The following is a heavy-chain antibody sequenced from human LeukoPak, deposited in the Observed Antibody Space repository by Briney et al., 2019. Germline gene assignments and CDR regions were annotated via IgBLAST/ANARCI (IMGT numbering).Heavy chain of an antibody. CDR3: ARYSSGYYFYWFDL. CDR2: INPNSGGT. Sequence: ASVKVSCKASGYTFTGYYMHWVRQAPGQGLEWMGWINPNSGGTNYAQKFQGRVTMTRDTSISTAYMELSRLRSDDTAVYYCARYSSGYYFYWFDLWGQGTLVTVSS. J-gene: IGHJ5*02. V-gene: IGHV1-2*02. CDR1: GYTFTGYY. D-gene: IGHD3-22*01.